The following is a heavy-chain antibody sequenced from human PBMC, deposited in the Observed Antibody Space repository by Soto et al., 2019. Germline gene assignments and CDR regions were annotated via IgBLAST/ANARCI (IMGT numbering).Heavy chain of an antibody. CDR3: ARDNSLAGTGPHFDL. D-gene: IGHD6-19*01. Sequence: GGSLRLSCAASGFSIGSHYMHWVHQGPGKGLVWVSRISGDGTITTPADSVRGRFTISRDNAKNTLYLQMSSLRAEDTAVYYCARDNSLAGTGPHFDLWGQGTPVTVSS. J-gene: IGHJ4*02. CDR1: GFSIGSHY. V-gene: IGHV3-74*03. CDR2: ISGDGTIT.